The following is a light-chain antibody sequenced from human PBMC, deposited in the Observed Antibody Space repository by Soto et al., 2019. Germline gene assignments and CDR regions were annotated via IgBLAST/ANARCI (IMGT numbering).Light chain of an antibody. V-gene: IGLV2-14*03. CDR1: SSDVGGSNF. J-gene: IGLJ1*01. Sequence: QSALTQPASVSDSPGQSITISCTGTSSDVGGSNFVSWYQQHPGKPPKLIIYDVANRPSVVSNRFSCSKSGSTASLIISSLQTEDEADYSCVSYTPSTTYVFGTGTKVTVL. CDR2: DVA. CDR3: VSYTPSTTYV.